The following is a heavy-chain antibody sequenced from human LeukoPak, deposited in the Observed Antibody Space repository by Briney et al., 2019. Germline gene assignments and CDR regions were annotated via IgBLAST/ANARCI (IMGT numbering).Heavy chain of an antibody. CDR1: GGSISSYY. V-gene: IGHV4-59*08. Sequence: SETLSPTCTVSGGSISSYYWSWIRQPPGKGLEWIGYIYYSGSTNYNPSLKSRVTISVDTSKNQFSLKLSSVTAADTAVYYCARHQDGRQWLGLYYYYGMDVWGQGTTVTVSS. D-gene: IGHD6-19*01. J-gene: IGHJ6*02. CDR3: ARHQDGRQWLGLYYYYGMDV. CDR2: IYYSGST.